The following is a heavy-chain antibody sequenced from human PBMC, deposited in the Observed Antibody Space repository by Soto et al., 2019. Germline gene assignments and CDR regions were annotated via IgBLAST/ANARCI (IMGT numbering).Heavy chain of an antibody. CDR2: IYYSGST. V-gene: IGHV4-59*01. CDR1: GGSISSYY. Sequence: TLSLTCTVSGGSISSYYWSWIRQPPGKGLEWIGYIYYSGSTNYNPSLKSRVTISVDTSKNQFSLKLSSVTAADTAVYYCARGKSFDWLFFDYWGQGTLVTVSS. J-gene: IGHJ4*02. D-gene: IGHD3-9*01. CDR3: ARGKSFDWLFFDY.